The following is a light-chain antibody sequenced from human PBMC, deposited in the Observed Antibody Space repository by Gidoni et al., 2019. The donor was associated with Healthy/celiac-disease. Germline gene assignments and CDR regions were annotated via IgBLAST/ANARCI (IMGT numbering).Light chain of an antibody. J-gene: IGKJ2*01. CDR3: QQYGSSPWT. Sequence: DIVLTQSPGTLSLSPGERATLSCRASQSVSSSYLAWYQQKPGQAPRLLIYGASSRATGIPDRFSGSGSGTDFTLTISRLAPEDFAVYYCQQYGSSPWTFGQGTKLEIK. CDR2: GAS. CDR1: QSVSSSY. V-gene: IGKV3-20*01.